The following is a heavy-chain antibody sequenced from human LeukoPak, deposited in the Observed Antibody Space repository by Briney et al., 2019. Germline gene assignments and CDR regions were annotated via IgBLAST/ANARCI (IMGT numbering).Heavy chain of an antibody. CDR1: RFTFSGHW. CDR3: ARDLAGSGYDGEFDN. Sequence: GGSLRLSCEASRFTFSGHWMHWVRQAPGKRLGWVSDISSDGSSTNYADSVKGRFTISRDNAKSTLYLQMNSLSAEDTAVYYCARDLAGSGYDGEFDNWGQGTLVTVSS. J-gene: IGHJ4*02. CDR2: ISSDGSST. D-gene: IGHD5-12*01. V-gene: IGHV3-74*01.